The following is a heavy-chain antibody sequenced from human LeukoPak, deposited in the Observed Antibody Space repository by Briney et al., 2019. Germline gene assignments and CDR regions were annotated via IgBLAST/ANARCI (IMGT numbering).Heavy chain of an antibody. V-gene: IGHV1-2*02. J-gene: IGHJ4*02. CDR3: ARAPMNNYDFWSGYSNEYYFDY. Sequence: ASVKVSCKASGYTFTGYYMHWVRQAPGQGLEWMGWINPKSGGTNYAQKFQGRVTMTRDTSISTAYMELSRLRSDDTAVYYCARAPMNNYDFWSGYSNEYYFDYWGQGTLVTVSS. D-gene: IGHD3-3*01. CDR2: INPKSGGT. CDR1: GYTFTGYY.